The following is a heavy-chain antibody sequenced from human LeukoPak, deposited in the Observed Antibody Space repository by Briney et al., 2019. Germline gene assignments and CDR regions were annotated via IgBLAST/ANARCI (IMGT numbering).Heavy chain of an antibody. J-gene: IGHJ4*02. Sequence: SETLSLTCTVSGGSISISSYYWGWIRQPPGKGLEWIGSIYYSGSTYYNPSLKSRVTISVDTSKNQFSLKLSSVAAADTAVYYCARHPPRAAKWTQSGYYFDYWGQGTLVTVSS. V-gene: IGHV4-39*01. D-gene: IGHD2-15*01. CDR2: IYYSGST. CDR1: GGSISISSYY. CDR3: ARHPPRAAKWTQSGYYFDY.